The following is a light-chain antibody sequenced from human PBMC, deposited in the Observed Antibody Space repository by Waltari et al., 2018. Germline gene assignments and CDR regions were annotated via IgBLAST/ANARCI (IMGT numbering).Light chain of an antibody. Sequence: DIVMTQSPDSLTVSLGERATINCKSSQSVLYSSNNKNNLAWYQQKPGQPPKLLIYWASLRESGVPDRFSGSGSRTDFTLTISSLQAEDVAVYYCQHYHSIPFAFGPGTKVDIK. CDR3: QHYHSIPFA. J-gene: IGKJ3*01. V-gene: IGKV4-1*01. CDR1: QSVLYSSNNKNN. CDR2: WAS.